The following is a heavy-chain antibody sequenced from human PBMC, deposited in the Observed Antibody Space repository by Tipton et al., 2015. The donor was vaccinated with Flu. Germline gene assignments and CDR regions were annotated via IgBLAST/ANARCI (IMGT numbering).Heavy chain of an antibody. CDR3: ARDRWEYASGFDP. J-gene: IGHJ5*02. CDR1: GGSISRNSYY. Sequence: LSLTCTVSGGSISRNSYYWGWIRQPPGKGLEWIGNIYYSESTYYNPSLKSRVTISVDSSKKQFSLRLTSVTAADTAIYYCARDRWEYASGFDPWGQGTPVTVSP. V-gene: IGHV4-39*02. D-gene: IGHD6-19*01. CDR2: IYYSEST.